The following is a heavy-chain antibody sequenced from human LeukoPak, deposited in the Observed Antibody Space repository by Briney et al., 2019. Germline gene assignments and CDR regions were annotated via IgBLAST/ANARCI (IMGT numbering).Heavy chain of an antibody. J-gene: IGHJ6*03. CDR1: GFTFSSYW. V-gene: IGHV3-7*01. CDR3: ARQAAATREDYFYYMDV. D-gene: IGHD6-25*01. Sequence: GGSLRLSCAASGFTFSSYWMSWVRQAPGKGREGVANIKQDGSEKYYVDSVKGRFTISRDNAKNSLYLQMNSLRAEATAVYYCARQAAATREDYFYYMDVWGKGTPVTVSS. CDR2: IKQDGSEK.